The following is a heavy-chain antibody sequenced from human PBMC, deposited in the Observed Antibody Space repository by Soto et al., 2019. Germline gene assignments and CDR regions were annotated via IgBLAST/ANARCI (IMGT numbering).Heavy chain of an antibody. CDR2: ISYDGSNK. CDR3: AREGYYYDSSGPGGWFDP. J-gene: IGHJ5*02. CDR1: GFTFSSYA. D-gene: IGHD3-22*01. Sequence: PGGSLRLSCAASGFTFSSYAMHWVRQAPGKGLEWVAVISYDGSNKYYADSVKGRFTISRDNSKNTLYLHMNSLRAEDTAVYYCAREGYYYDSSGPGGWFDPWGQGTLVTVSS. V-gene: IGHV3-30-3*01.